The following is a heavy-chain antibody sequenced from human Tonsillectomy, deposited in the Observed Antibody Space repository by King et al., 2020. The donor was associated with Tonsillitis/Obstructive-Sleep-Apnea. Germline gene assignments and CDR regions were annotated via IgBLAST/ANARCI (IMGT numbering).Heavy chain of an antibody. V-gene: IGHV1-18*01. CDR1: GDTFTSYG. CDR2: ISAYNGNT. J-gene: IGHJ3*02. D-gene: IGHD3-3*01. CDR3: ARTNYDFWSGYSYDAFDI. Sequence: LVQSGAEVKKPGASGKVSCKASGDTFTSYGISWVRQAPGQGIEWMGWISAYNGNTNYAQKLQGRVTMTTDTSTSTAYMELRSLRSDDTAVYYCARTNYDFWSGYSYDAFDIWGQGTMVTVSS.